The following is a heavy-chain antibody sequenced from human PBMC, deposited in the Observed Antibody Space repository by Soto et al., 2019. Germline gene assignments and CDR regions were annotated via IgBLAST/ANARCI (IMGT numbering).Heavy chain of an antibody. Sequence: QVHPVESGGGVVQPGGSLRLSCAASGFTFSVFGMHWVRQAPGKGPEWVAVISHEGNSKHYADSVKGRFTISRDNAKNTLSLLMDSLRPEDTALYYCAKTITLSPSDDSRGRGALIDHWGQGTLVTVSS. CDR3: AKTITLSPSDDSRGRGALIDH. D-gene: IGHD6-19*01. J-gene: IGHJ4*02. V-gene: IGHV3-30*18. CDR2: ISHEGNSK. CDR1: GFTFSVFG.